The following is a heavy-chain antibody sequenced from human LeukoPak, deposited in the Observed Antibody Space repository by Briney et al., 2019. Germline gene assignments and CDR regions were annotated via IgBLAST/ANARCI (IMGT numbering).Heavy chain of an antibody. CDR1: GFTFSSYG. D-gene: IGHD5-18*01. Sequence: GGSLRLSCAASGFTFSSYGMHWVRQAPGKGLEWVANIKQDGSEKYYVDSVKGRFTISRDNAKNSLYLQMNSPRAEDTAVYYCASLPGYSYGYGDYWGQGTLVTVSS. V-gene: IGHV3-7*01. J-gene: IGHJ4*02. CDR3: ASLPGYSYGYGDY. CDR2: IKQDGSEK.